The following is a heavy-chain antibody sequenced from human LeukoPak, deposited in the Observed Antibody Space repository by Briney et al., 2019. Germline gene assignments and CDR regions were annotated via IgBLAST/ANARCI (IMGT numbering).Heavy chain of an antibody. Sequence: SETLSLTCAVYGGSFSGYYWSWIRQPPGKGLEWIGEINHSGSTNYNPSLKSRVTISVDTSKNQFSLKLSSVTAADTAVYYCASTDHGYYFDYWGQGTLVTVSS. V-gene: IGHV4-34*01. CDR1: GGSFSGYY. CDR3: ASTDHGYYFDY. CDR2: INHSGST. J-gene: IGHJ4*02. D-gene: IGHD4-17*01.